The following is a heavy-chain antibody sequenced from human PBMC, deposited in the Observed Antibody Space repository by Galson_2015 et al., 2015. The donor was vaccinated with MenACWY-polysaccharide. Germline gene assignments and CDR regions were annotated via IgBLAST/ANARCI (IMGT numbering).Heavy chain of an antibody. Sequence: LSLTCAVSGGSVSGGDYYWSWIRQPPGKGLEWIGSIYYSRSTYYTPSLKTRIVISVDSSRNQYSLTLNSVTATDTAVYYCATQGTWDNSLEHWGQGTLVTVSS. CDR3: ATQGTWDNSLEH. CDR2: IYYSRST. V-gene: IGHV4-30-4*01. CDR1: GGSVSGGDYY. D-gene: IGHD2/OR15-2a*01. J-gene: IGHJ1*01.